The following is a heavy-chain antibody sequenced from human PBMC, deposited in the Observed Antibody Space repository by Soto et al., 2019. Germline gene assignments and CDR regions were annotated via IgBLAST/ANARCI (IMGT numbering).Heavy chain of an antibody. CDR2: ISSDGSTT. CDR3: AKAARSMTTSSHFDY. V-gene: IGHV3-74*01. D-gene: IGHD4-17*01. CDR1: GFTLSSYW. J-gene: IGHJ4*02. Sequence: GGSLRLSCAASGFTLSSYWMHWVRRAPGKGLVWVSRISSDGSTTTYADPVKGRFTVSRDNAKNTLYLQMKSLRAEDTAVYYCAKAARSMTTSSHFDYWGQGTLVTVSS.